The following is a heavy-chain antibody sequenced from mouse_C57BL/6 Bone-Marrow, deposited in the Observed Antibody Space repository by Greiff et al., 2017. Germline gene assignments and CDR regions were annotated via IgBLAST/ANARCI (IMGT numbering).Heavy chain of an antibody. V-gene: IGHV1-69*01. CDR2: IDPSDSYT. CDR1: GYTFTSYW. J-gene: IGHJ3*01. Sequence: QVQLQQPGAELVMPGASVKLSCKASGYTFTSYWMHWVKQRPGQGLEWIGEIDPSDSYTNYNQKFKGKSTLTVGKSSSTAYMQLSSLTSEDSAVYYCARDYGSSYEAWFAYWGQGTLVTVSA. CDR3: ARDYGSSYEAWFAY. D-gene: IGHD1-1*01.